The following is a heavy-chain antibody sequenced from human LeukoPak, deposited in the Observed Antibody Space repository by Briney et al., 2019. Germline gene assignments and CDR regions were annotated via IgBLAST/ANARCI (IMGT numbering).Heavy chain of an antibody. V-gene: IGHV3-21*01. CDR3: ARGTAAAAWFDP. J-gene: IGHJ5*02. D-gene: IGHD6-13*01. CDR1: GFTLDDYS. CDR2: ISSSSNYI. Sequence: PGGSLRLSCAASGFTLDDYSMNWVRQAPGKGLEWVSSISSSSNYIYYADSVKGRFTISRDNAKNSLSLQMNSLRAEDTAVYYCARGTAAAAWFDPWGQGTLVTVSS.